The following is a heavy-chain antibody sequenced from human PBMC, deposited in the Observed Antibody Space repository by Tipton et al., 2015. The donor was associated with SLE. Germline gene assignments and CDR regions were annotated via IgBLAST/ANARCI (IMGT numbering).Heavy chain of an antibody. CDR2: TYYRSKWYN. CDR3: ARDPDASGSPYYFDY. D-gene: IGHD1-26*01. J-gene: IGHJ4*02. CDR1: GDSVSSNSAA. Sequence: QLVQSGAEVKPSQTLSLTCAISGDSVSSNSAAWNWIRQSPSRGLEWLGRTYYRSKWYNDYAVSVKSRITINPDTSKNQFSLQLNSVTPEDTAVYYCARDPDASGSPYYFDYWGQGTLVTVSS. V-gene: IGHV6-1*01.